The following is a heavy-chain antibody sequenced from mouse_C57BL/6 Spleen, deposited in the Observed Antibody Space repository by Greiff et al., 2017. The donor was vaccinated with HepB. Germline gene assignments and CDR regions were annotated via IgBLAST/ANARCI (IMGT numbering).Heavy chain of an antibody. Sequence: VQLQQSGAELVKAGASVKMSCKASGYTFTSYWMHWVKQRLGQGLEWFAETNPTNGRTYYNEKFKSKATLTVDKASSTAYMLLSGPTFEDSAVYYGARIKKIVAPYFDYWRQGTTLTVSS. CDR2: TNPTNGRT. V-gene: IGHV1S81*02. CDR1: GYTFTSYW. CDR3: ARIKKIVAPYFDY. J-gene: IGHJ2*01. D-gene: IGHD1-1*01.